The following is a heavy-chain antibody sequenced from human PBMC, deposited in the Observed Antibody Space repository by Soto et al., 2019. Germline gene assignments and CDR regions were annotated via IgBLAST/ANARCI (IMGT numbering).Heavy chain of an antibody. CDR2: TYYRSKWYN. CDR1: GDSVSSNSAA. V-gene: IGHV6-1*01. Sequence: SQTLSLTCAISGDSVSSNSAAWNWIRQSPSRGLEWLGRTYYRSKWYNDYAVSVKSRITINPDTSKNQFSLQLNSVTPEDTAVYYCARAGYCSGGSCYDFDYWGQGTLVTVSS. CDR3: ARAGYCSGGSCYDFDY. D-gene: IGHD2-15*01. J-gene: IGHJ4*02.